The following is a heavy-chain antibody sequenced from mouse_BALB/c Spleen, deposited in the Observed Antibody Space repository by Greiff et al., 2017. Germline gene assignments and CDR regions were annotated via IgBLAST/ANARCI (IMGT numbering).Heavy chain of an antibody. CDR3: ARLPYGYDGAWFAY. Sequence: VQLKESGPELVKPGASVKMSCKASGYTFTSYVMHWVKQKPGQGLEWIGYINPYNDGTKYNEKFKGKATLTSDKSSSTAYMELSSLTSEDSAVYYCARLPYGYDGAWFAYWGQGTLVTVSA. J-gene: IGHJ3*01. CDR2: INPYNDGT. V-gene: IGHV1-14*01. CDR1: GYTFTSYV. D-gene: IGHD2-2*01.